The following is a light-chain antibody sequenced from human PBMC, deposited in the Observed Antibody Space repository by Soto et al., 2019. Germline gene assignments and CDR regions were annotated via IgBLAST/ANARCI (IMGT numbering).Light chain of an antibody. Sequence: DIQVTQSTSSLSASVGDSVTLSCQTSQRVDSYIHWYQHQSGKPPKLLIYAASTLQDGVPSRFSGGGSGTAFSLIITGMQPGDSATYYCQQTYTSVATFGQGTKVDI. CDR3: QQTYTSVAT. J-gene: IGKJ1*01. CDR1: QRVDSY. V-gene: IGKV1-39*01. CDR2: AAS.